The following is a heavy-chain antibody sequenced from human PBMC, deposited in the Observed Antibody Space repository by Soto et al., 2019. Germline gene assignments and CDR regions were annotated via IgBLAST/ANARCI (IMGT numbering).Heavy chain of an antibody. D-gene: IGHD4-17*01. CDR1: VVSFSGYY. V-gene: IGHV4-34*01. Sequence: SETLSLTCAFYVVSFSGYYWSWIRQPPGKGLEWIGEINHSGSTNYNPSLKSRVTISVDTSKNQFSLKLSSVTAADTAVYYCARRFYRDYYFEYWGQATQVTVSS. J-gene: IGHJ4*02. CDR2: INHSGST. CDR3: ARRFYRDYYFEY.